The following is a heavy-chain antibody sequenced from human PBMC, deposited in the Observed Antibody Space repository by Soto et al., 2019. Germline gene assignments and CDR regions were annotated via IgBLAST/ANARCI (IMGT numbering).Heavy chain of an antibody. V-gene: IGHV4-30-4*01. Sequence: PSETLSLTCTVSGGSISSGDYYWSWIRQPPGKGLEWIGYIYYSGSTYYNPPLKSRVTISVDTSKNQFSLKLSSVTAADTAVYYCARGLSGYYYVHQAYNWFDPWGQGTLVTVSS. CDR1: GGSISSGDYY. J-gene: IGHJ5*02. CDR3: ARGLSGYYYVHQAYNWFDP. CDR2: IYYSGST. D-gene: IGHD3-22*01.